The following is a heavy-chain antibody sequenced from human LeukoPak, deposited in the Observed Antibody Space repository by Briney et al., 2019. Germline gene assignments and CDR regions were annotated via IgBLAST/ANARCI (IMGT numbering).Heavy chain of an antibody. V-gene: IGHV4-59*05. CDR3: ARQFYESRSPHAKYFQH. CDR1: GGSISSYY. CDR2: IYYSGST. Sequence: SETLSLTCTVSGGSISSYYWSWIRQPPGRGLEWIGSIYYSGSTYYTPSLKSRVTISVDTSKNQFSLKLNSVTAADTAVYYCARQFYESRSPHAKYFQHWGQGTLVTVSS. J-gene: IGHJ1*01. D-gene: IGHD3-22*01.